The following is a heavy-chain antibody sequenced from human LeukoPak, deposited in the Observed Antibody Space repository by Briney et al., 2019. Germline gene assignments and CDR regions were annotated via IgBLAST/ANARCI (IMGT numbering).Heavy chain of an antibody. CDR3: AKSYSSSWSYFDY. CDR2: ISGSGGNT. J-gene: IGHJ4*02. V-gene: IGHV3-23*01. Sequence: GGSLRLSCAASGFTFSSYAMSWVRQAPGKGLEWVSAISGSGGNTYYAGSVKGRFTISRDNSKNTLYLQMNSLRAEDTAIYYCAKSYSSSWSYFDYWGQGALVTVSS. D-gene: IGHD6-13*01. CDR1: GFTFSSYA.